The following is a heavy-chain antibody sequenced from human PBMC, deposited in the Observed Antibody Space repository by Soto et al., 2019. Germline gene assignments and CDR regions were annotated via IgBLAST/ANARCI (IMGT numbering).Heavy chain of an antibody. CDR3: AKFGASGSYFQFDY. CDR1: GFPFINFA. V-gene: IGHV3-23*01. J-gene: IGHJ4*02. CDR2: ISGTGSRT. Sequence: GGSLRLSCAASGFPFINFAMSWFRQSPGKGLEWVSAISGTGSRTWYADSVRGRFTVSRDNSKNTLYLQMNSLRYEDTAVYYCAKFGASGSYFQFDYWGPGTLVTVSS. D-gene: IGHD3-10*01.